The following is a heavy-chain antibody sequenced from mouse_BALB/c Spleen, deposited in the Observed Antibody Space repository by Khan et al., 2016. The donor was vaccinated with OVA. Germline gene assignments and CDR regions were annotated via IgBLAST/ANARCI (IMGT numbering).Heavy chain of an antibody. CDR2: INPSNGGT. Sequence: QVQLKQSGAELVKPGASVRLSCKASGYTFTSYYLYWVKQRPGHGLEWIGDINPSNGGTNFTENFKTKATLTVDKSSSTAYMQLSSLTSDDSAVYYCTRSGYGAFAYWGQGTLVTVSA. CDR3: TRSGYGAFAY. J-gene: IGHJ3*01. CDR1: GYTFTSYY. V-gene: IGHV1S81*02. D-gene: IGHD1-1*02.